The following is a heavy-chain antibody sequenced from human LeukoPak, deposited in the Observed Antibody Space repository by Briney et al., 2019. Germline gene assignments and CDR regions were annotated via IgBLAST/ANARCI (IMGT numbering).Heavy chain of an antibody. V-gene: IGHV3-23*01. D-gene: IGHD3-22*01. CDR3: AKVGGADYYDSSGYYNYYYYYYMDV. CDR1: GFTFSSYG. CDR2: ISGSGGST. Sequence: GGSLRLSCAASGFTFSSYGMSWVRQAPGKGLEWVSAISGSGGSTYYADSVKGRFTISRDNSKNTLYLQMNSLRAEDTAVYYCAKVGGADYYDSSGYYNYYYYYYMDVWGKGTTVTISS. J-gene: IGHJ6*03.